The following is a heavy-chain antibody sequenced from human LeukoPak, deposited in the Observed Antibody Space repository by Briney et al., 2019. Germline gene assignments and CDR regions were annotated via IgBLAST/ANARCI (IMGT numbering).Heavy chain of an antibody. V-gene: IGHV3-21*01. CDR3: ARDRNYYDSSGSLTGY. CDR1: GFTFSSYS. CDR2: ISSSSSYI. D-gene: IGHD3-22*01. Sequence: PGGSLRLSCAASGFTFSSYSMNWVRQAPGKGQEWVSSISSSSSYIYYADSVKGRFTISRDNAKNSLYLQMNSLRAEDTAVYYCARDRNYYDSSGSLTGYWGQGTLVTVSS. J-gene: IGHJ4*02.